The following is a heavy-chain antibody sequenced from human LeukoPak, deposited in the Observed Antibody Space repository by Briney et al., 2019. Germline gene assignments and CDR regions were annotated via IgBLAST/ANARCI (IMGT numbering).Heavy chain of an antibody. V-gene: IGHV4-61*08. CDR2: IYYSRSS. Sequence: SETLSLTCTVSGGSISSGGYYWSWIRQHPGKGLEWIGYIYYSRSSNYDPSLKSRVTISLDTSKNQFSLRLNSVTAADTAVYYCARSPTTGIDWFDPWGQGTLVTVSS. J-gene: IGHJ5*02. D-gene: IGHD4-11*01. CDR3: ARSPTTGIDWFDP. CDR1: GGSISSGGYY.